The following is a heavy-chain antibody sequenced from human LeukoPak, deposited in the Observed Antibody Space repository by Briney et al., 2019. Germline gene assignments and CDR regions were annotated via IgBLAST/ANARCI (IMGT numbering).Heavy chain of an antibody. J-gene: IGHJ4*02. V-gene: IGHV1-2*02. CDR3: ARGLRGSPAFDY. CDR2: INPNSGGT. Sequence: ASVKVSCKASGYTFTGYYMHWVRQAPGQGLEWMGWINPNSGGTNYAQKFQGRVTMARNTSINTAYMELSRPRSDDTAVYYCARGLRGSPAFDYWGQGTLVTVSS. D-gene: IGHD2-2*01. CDR1: GYTFTGYY.